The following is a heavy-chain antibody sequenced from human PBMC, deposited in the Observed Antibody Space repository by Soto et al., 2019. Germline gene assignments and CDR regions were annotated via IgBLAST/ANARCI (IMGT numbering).Heavy chain of an antibody. CDR1: GDSISSGGYY. CDR3: ARGHYGPPLDY. Sequence: QVQLQESGPGLVKPSQTLSLTCTVSGDSISSGGYYWSWIRQHPGKGLEWIGYIYNSGSTYYNPSIKCRVTISVDTSKNQFSLKLSSVTAADTAVYYCARGHYGPPLDYWGQGTLVTVSS. V-gene: IGHV4-31*03. CDR2: IYNSGST. D-gene: IGHD3-10*01. J-gene: IGHJ4*02.